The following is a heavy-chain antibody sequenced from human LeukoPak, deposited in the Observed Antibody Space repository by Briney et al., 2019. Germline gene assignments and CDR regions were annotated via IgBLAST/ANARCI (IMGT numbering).Heavy chain of an antibody. CDR3: AKDRIAAAGTRGFDY. D-gene: IGHD6-13*01. CDR2: IIPIFGTA. V-gene: IGHV1-69*05. Sequence: SVKVSCKASGGSFSSYAISWVRQAPGQGLEWMGRIIPIFGTANYAQKFQGRVTITTDESTSTAYMELSSLRSEDTAVYYCAKDRIAAAGTRGFDYWGQGTLVTVSS. J-gene: IGHJ4*02. CDR1: GGSFSSYA.